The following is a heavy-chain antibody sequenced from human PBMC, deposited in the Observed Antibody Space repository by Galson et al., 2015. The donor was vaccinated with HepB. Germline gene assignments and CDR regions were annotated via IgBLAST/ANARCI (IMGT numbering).Heavy chain of an antibody. J-gene: IGHJ4*02. Sequence: SLRLSCAASGFTFSSYAMSWVRQAPGKGLEWVSAISGSGGSTYYADSVKGRFTISRDNGKNSLYLQMNSLRDEDTAVYYCARGGGQCRNSPCYKGYWGQGILVTVSS. CDR2: ISGSGGST. V-gene: IGHV3-23*01. CDR1: GFTFSSYA. D-gene: IGHD2-2*02. CDR3: ARGGGQCRNSPCYKGY.